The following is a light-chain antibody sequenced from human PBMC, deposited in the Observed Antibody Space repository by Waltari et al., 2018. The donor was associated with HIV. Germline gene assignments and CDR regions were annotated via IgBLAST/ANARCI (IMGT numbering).Light chain of an antibody. CDR1: QDINTY. V-gene: IGKV1-9*01. CDR3: QQLYRYPLS. J-gene: IGKJ4*01. Sequence: DIQLTQSTSFLSASVGDRVTITCRASQDINTYLAWYQKIPGGTPKLLIYAASTLHSGVPSRFSGSGSGTEFTLTISTLQSEDFSTYYCQQLYRYPLSFGGGTKV. CDR2: AAS.